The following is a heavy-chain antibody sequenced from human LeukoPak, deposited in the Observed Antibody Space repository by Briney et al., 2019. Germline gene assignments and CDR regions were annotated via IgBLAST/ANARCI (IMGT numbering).Heavy chain of an antibody. CDR2: IRSKANSYAT. D-gene: IGHD1-26*01. Sequence: PGGSLRLSCAASGFTFSSYSMNWVRQASGKGLEWVGRIRSKANSYATAYAASVKGRFTISRDDSKNTAYLQMNSLKTEDTAVYYCTSGPEGMWDDIDYWGQGTLVTVSS. J-gene: IGHJ4*02. CDR3: TSGPEGMWDDIDY. V-gene: IGHV3-73*01. CDR1: GFTFSSYS.